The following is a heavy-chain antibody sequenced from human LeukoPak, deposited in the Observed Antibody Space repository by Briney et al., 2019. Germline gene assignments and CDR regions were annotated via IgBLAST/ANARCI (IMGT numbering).Heavy chain of an antibody. Sequence: GASVKVSCKASGFTFTSSAVQWVRQARGQRLEWIGWIVVGGGNTNYAQKFQERVTITRDMSTSTAYMELSSLRSEDTAVYYCAGGSVAGDFDYWGQGTLVTVSS. CDR3: AGGSVAGDFDY. V-gene: IGHV1-58*01. J-gene: IGHJ4*02. D-gene: IGHD6-19*01. CDR1: GFTFTSSA. CDR2: IVVGGGNT.